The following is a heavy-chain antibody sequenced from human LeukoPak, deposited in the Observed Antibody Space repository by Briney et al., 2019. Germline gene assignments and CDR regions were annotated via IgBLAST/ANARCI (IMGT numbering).Heavy chain of an antibody. CDR1: GGSFSGYY. CDR2: INHSGST. CDR3: ARAAIAAAGTTRNFDY. V-gene: IGHV4-34*01. J-gene: IGHJ4*02. Sequence: SETLSLTCAVYGGSFSGYYWSWIRQPPGKGLEWIGEINHSGSTNYNPSPKSRVTISVDTSKNQFSLKLSSVTAADTAVYYCARAAIAAAGTTRNFDYWGQGTLVTVSS. D-gene: IGHD6-13*01.